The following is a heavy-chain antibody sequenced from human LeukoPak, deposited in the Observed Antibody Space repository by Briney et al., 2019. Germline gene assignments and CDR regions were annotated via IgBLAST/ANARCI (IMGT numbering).Heavy chain of an antibody. CDR3: ARDWLKDPLSGWYDY. CDR1: GYTFTSYG. J-gene: IGHJ4*02. V-gene: IGHV1-18*01. CDR2: ISAYNGNT. Sequence: RASGKVSCKASGYTFTSYGISWVRQAPGQGLEWMGWISAYNGNTNYAQKLQGRVTMTTDTSTSTAYMELRSLRSDDTAVYYCARDWLKDPLSGWYDYWGQGTLVTVSS. D-gene: IGHD6-19*01.